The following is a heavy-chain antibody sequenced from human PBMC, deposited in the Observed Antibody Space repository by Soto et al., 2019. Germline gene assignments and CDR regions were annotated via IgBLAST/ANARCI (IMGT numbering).Heavy chain of an antibody. V-gene: IGHV3-9*01. CDR3: AKMLEPGYCSSTSCYSADY. Sequence: GGSLRLSCAASGFTFDDYAMHWVRQAPGKGLEWVSGISWSSGSIGYADSVKGRFTISRDNAKNSLYLQMNSLRAEDTALYYCAKMLEPGYCSSTSCYSADYWGQGTLVTVSS. J-gene: IGHJ4*02. CDR2: ISWSSGSI. CDR1: GFTFDDYA. D-gene: IGHD2-2*01.